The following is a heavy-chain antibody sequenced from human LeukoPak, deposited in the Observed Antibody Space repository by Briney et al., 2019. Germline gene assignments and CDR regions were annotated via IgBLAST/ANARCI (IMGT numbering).Heavy chain of an antibody. CDR3: ARGTDYSRNIDF. J-gene: IGHJ4*02. Sequence: ASVKVSCKASGYTFTSYDINWVRQATGQGLEWMGGMNPNSGNTGYAQKFQDRVTMTRNTSISTAYMELSSVRSEDTAVYYCARGTDYSRNIDFWGQGTLVTVSS. D-gene: IGHD1-26*01. CDR1: GYTFTSYD. V-gene: IGHV1-8*01. CDR2: MNPNSGNT.